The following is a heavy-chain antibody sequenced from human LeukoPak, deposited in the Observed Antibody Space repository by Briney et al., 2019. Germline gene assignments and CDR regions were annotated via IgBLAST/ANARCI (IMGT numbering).Heavy chain of an antibody. J-gene: IGHJ6*02. D-gene: IGHD3-22*01. CDR1: GYTFTSYD. Sequence: ASVKVSCKASGYTFTSYDINWVRQATGQGLEWMGWMNPNSGNTGYAQKFQGRVTMTRNTSISTAYMELSSLRSEDTAVYYCARETTTIVLGYYYGMDVWGQGTTVTVSS. CDR2: MNPNSGNT. CDR3: ARETTTIVLGYYYGMDV. V-gene: IGHV1-8*01.